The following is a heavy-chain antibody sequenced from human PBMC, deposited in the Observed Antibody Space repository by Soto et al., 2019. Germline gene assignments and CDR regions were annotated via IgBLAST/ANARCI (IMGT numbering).Heavy chain of an antibody. V-gene: IGHV4-4*07. CDR3: ARDNYYDSSGYYYGRYYYGMDV. CDR2: IYTSGST. J-gene: IGHJ6*02. Sequence: SETLSLTCTVSGGSISIYYWSWIRHPAGKGLEWIGRIYTSGSTNYNPSLKSRVTMSVDTSKNQFSLKLSSVTAADTAVYYCARDNYYDSSGYYYGRYYYGMDVWGQGTTVTVSS. D-gene: IGHD3-22*01. CDR1: GGSISIYY.